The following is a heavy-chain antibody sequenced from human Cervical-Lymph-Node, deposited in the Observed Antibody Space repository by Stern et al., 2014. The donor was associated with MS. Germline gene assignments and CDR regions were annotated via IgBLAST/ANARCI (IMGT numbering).Heavy chain of an antibody. V-gene: IGHV1-2*06. CDR1: GFTFAANY. D-gene: IGHD2/OR15-2a*01. CDR3: ARGTYFDYYYYGMDV. J-gene: IGHJ6*02. Sequence: QLVQSGAEVKKPGASVKISCKASGFTFAANYIHWIRQAPGQGLEWMGRINPNSGGTKYPQKFQGRISMARDTSISTAYMELSRLRSDDTAVYYCARGTYFDYYYYGMDVWGQGTTVTVSS. CDR2: INPNSGGT.